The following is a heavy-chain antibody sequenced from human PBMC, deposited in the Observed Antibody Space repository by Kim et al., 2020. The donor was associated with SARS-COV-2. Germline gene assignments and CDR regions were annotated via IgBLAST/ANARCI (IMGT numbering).Heavy chain of an antibody. Sequence: SDMGVRTHDAYAVRGRFTISRDNSKSTLFLQMNSLRAEDTAVYYCEASDYWGQGSLVTVSS. CDR2: SDMGVRT. J-gene: IGHJ4*02. CDR3: EASDY. V-gene: IGHV3-23*01.